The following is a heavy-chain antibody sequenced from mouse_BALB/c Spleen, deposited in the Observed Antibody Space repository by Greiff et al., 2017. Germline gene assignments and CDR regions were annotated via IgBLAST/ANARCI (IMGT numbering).Heavy chain of an antibody. J-gene: IGHJ3*01. V-gene: IGHV14-1*02. CDR1: GFNIKDYY. CDR2: IDPENGNT. CDR3: ASYDGYFPWFAY. D-gene: IGHD2-3*01. Sequence: VQLKESGAELVRPGALVKLSCKASGFNIKDYYMHWVKQRPEQGLEWIGWIDPENGNTIYDPKFQGKASITADTSSNTAYLQLSSLTSEDTAVYYCASYDGYFPWFAYWGQGTLVTVSA.